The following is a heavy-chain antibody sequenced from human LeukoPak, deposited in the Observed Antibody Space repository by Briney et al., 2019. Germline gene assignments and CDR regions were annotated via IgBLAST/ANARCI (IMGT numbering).Heavy chain of an antibody. Sequence: SETLSLTCTVSGSSINTYYWNWVRQSPGKGLEWIGYIYDNGNTNFNASLKSRDTISVDTSKKQVSLKLSSVTAADTAVYYCARSHYYGSLYYYYYMDVWGKGTTVSISS. CDR1: GSSINTYY. CDR3: ARSHYYGSLYYYYYMDV. J-gene: IGHJ6*03. V-gene: IGHV4-59*08. CDR2: IYDNGNT. D-gene: IGHD3-10*01.